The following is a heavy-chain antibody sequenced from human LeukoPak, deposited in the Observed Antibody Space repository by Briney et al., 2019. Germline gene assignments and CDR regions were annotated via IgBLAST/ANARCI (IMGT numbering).Heavy chain of an antibody. Sequence: PSQTLSLTCTVSGGSTVSGVCYWSWIRQHPGTGLEWIGYIYYSGSTYYNPSLRSRLTISIDTSKNQFSLKLTSVTAADTAVYYCARVKRFGDYLDYWGQGTLVTVSS. D-gene: IGHD2-15*01. V-gene: IGHV4-31*03. CDR1: GGSTVSGVCY. J-gene: IGHJ4*02. CDR3: ARVKRFGDYLDY. CDR2: IYYSGST.